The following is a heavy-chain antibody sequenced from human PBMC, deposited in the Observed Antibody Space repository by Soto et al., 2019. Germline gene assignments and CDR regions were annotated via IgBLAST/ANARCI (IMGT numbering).Heavy chain of an antibody. Sequence: QVQLQQWGAGLLKPSETLSLTCAVYGGSFSGYYWSWIRQPPGKGLEWIGEINHSGSTNYNPSLKSRVTISVDTSKNQFSLKRSSVTAADTAVYYCARGRGTMVRGVIGYWGQGTLVTVSS. CDR2: INHSGST. CDR3: ARGRGTMVRGVIGY. J-gene: IGHJ4*02. V-gene: IGHV4-34*01. CDR1: GGSFSGYY. D-gene: IGHD3-10*01.